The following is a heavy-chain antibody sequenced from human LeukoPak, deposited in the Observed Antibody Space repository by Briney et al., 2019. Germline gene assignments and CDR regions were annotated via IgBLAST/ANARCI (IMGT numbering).Heavy chain of an antibody. Sequence: GASVKVSCKASGYTFSSYDINWVRQTSGQGLEWMGWMNPNNLYTGYAQQFQGRVTMTRNTSISTAYMGLSSLTSVDTAVYYCARGARTPYSYGSGSYDFWGQGTLVTVSS. CDR1: GYTFSSYD. CDR3: ARGARTPYSYGSGSYDF. CDR2: MNPNNLYT. V-gene: IGHV1-8*01. D-gene: IGHD3-10*01. J-gene: IGHJ4*02.